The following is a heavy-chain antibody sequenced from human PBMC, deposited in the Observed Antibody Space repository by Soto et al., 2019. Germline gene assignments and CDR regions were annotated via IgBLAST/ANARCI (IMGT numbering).Heavy chain of an antibody. CDR1: GFTFSYYA. V-gene: IGHV3-30*04. J-gene: IGHJ4*02. Sequence: QVQLEESGGGVVQPGRSLRLSCAASGFTFSYYALHWVRQAPGKGLEWVAYISNDGSQKLYTDSVKGRLSISRDNSKNTLYLEMNSLRAEDTAVYYCARAGGGYLDYWGQGSLVNVSS. CDR3: ARAGGGYLDY. CDR2: ISNDGSQK. D-gene: IGHD6-25*01.